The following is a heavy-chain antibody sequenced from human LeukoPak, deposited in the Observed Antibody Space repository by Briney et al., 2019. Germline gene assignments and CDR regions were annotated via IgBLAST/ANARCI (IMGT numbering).Heavy chain of an antibody. Sequence: KPSETLSLTCAVYGGSFSGYYWSWIRQPPGKGLEWIGEINHSGSTNYNPSLKSRVTISVDTSKNQFSLKLSSVTAAGTAVYYCARGRGSGYLVWGQGTLVTVSS. D-gene: IGHD3-22*01. CDR3: ARGRGSGYLV. J-gene: IGHJ4*02. CDR1: GGSFSGYY. V-gene: IGHV4-34*01. CDR2: INHSGST.